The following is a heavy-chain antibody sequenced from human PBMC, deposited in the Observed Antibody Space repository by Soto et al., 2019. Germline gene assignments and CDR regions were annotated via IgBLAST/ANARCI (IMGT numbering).Heavy chain of an antibody. V-gene: IGHV3-43*01. Sequence: GGSLRLSCAASGFTFDDYTMHWVRQAPGKGLEWVSLISWDGGSTYYADSVKGRFTISRDNSKNSLYLQMNSLRTEDTALYYCAKDDQLAAAGTGGMDVWGQGTTVTVSS. J-gene: IGHJ6*02. CDR1: GFTFDDYT. D-gene: IGHD6-13*01. CDR3: AKDDQLAAAGTGGMDV. CDR2: ISWDGGST.